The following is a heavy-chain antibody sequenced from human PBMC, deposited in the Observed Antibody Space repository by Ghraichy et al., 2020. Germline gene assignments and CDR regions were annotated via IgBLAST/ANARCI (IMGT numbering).Heavy chain of an antibody. J-gene: IGHJ5*02. D-gene: IGHD6-19*01. CDR3: ASAQGAGVAH. CDR1: GFTFSRYW. CDR2: INQDGSDG. Sequence: GGSLRLSCAASGFTFSRYWMHWVRQAPGKGLEWVANINQDGSDGYYVDSVKGRFTISRDNAKNSLHLQMNSLRPEDTGVYYCASAQGAGVAHWGQGILVTVSS. V-gene: IGHV3-7*01.